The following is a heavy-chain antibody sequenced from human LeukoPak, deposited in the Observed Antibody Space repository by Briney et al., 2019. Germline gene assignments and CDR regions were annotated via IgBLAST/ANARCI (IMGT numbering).Heavy chain of an antibody. CDR1: GYTFTSYG. CDR3: ARDTYIVVVPAAIPSWYYYMDV. CDR2: ISAYNGNT. V-gene: IGHV1-18*01. J-gene: IGHJ6*03. D-gene: IGHD2-2*02. Sequence: GASVKVSCKASGYTFTSYGVSWERQAHGQGLEWMGWISAYNGNTNYAQKLQGRVTMTTDTSTSTAYMELRSLRSDDTAVYYCARDTYIVVVPAAIPSWYYYMDVWGKGTTVTVSS.